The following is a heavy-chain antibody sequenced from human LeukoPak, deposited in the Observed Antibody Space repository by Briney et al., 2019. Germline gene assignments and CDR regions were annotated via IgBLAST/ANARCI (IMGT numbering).Heavy chain of an antibody. CDR3: ARDGGSYKYYFDY. V-gene: IGHV1-69*06. CDR2: IIPIFGTA. CDR1: GGTFSSYA. D-gene: IGHD1-26*01. Sequence: SVKVSCKASGGTFSSYAISWVRQAPGQGLEWMGGIIPIFGTANYAQKFQGRVTITADKSTSTAYMELSSLRSEDTAVYYCARDGGSYKYYFDYWGQGTLVTVSS. J-gene: IGHJ4*02.